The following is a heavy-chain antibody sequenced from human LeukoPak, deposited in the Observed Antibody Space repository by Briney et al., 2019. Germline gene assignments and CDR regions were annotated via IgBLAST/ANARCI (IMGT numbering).Heavy chain of an antibody. V-gene: IGHV4-39*01. CDR3: AKSHLGVPHDY. CDR2: IHNTGST. Sequence: PSETLSLTCTVSGGSISSVAYYWGWIRQPPGKGLEWIATIHNTGSTYYNPSLKSRITISIDASRNQISLELNSVTAADTAIHYCAKSHLGVPHDYWGQGTLVTVSS. CDR1: GGSISSVAYY. J-gene: IGHJ4*02. D-gene: IGHD3-3*01.